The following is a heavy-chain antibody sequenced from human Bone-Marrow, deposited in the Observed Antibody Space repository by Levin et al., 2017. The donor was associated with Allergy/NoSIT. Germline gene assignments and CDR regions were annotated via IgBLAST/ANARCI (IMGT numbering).Heavy chain of an antibody. CDR1: GYTFTSYD. D-gene: IGHD6-19*01. CDR2: MNPNSGNT. V-gene: IGHV1-8*01. CDR3: ARGHSSGWYWYGFLPDY. Sequence: ASVKVSCKASGYTFTSYDINWVRQATGQGLEWMGWMNPNSGNTGYAQKFQGRVTMTRNTSISTAYMELSSLRSEDTAVYYCARGHSSGWYWYGFLPDYWGQGTLVTVSS. J-gene: IGHJ4*02.